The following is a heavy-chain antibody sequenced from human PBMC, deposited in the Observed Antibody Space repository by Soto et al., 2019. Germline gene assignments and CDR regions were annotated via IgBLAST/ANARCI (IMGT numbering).Heavy chain of an antibody. D-gene: IGHD3-9*01. CDR1: GYSFTSYW. V-gene: IGHV5-51*01. Sequence: GGSLKISCKGSGYSFTSYWIGWVRQMPGKGLEWMGIIYPGDSDTRYSPSFQGQVPISADKSISTAYLQWSSLKASDTAMYYCARRESPYDILTVFFHAFDIWGQGTMVTVSS. CDR3: ARRESPYDILTVFFHAFDI. J-gene: IGHJ3*02. CDR2: IYPGDSDT.